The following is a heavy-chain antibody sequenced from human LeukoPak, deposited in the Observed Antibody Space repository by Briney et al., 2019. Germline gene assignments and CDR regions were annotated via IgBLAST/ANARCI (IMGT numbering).Heavy chain of an antibody. J-gene: IGHJ5*01. CDR1: GGSISSSSYH. Sequence: PSETLSLTCTVSGGSISSSSYHWGWIRQPPGKGLEWIGSIYYSGSTYYNPSLKSRVTISVDTSKNQFSLKLSSVTAADTAVYYCARHSGTYSSSWFDYWGQGTLVTASS. V-gene: IGHV4-39*01. CDR2: IYYSGST. CDR3: ARHSGTYSSSWFDY. D-gene: IGHD6-13*01.